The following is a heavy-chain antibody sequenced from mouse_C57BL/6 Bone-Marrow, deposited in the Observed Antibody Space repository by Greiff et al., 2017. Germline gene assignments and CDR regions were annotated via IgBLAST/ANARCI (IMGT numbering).Heavy chain of an antibody. CDR1: GYTFTSYG. CDR3: ARVRTGVSDY. J-gene: IGHJ2*01. CDR2: IYPRSGNT. D-gene: IGHD1-1*01. Sequence: QVQLQQSGAGLARPGASVKLSCKASGYTFTSYGISWVKQRTGQGLEWIGEIYPRSGNTYYNETFKGKATLTADKSSSTAYMELRSLTSEDSAVYFCARVRTGVSDYWGQGTTLTVSS. V-gene: IGHV1-81*01.